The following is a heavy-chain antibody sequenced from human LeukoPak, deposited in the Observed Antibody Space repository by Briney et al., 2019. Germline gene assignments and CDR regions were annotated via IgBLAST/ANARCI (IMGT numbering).Heavy chain of an antibody. CDR3: ARGPDSGSYFPYDS. Sequence: ASVKVSCKASGYTFTSYGISWVRQAPGQGLEWMGWINPNSGYTNYAQKFQGRVTMTRDTSISAAYMDLSRLRSDDTAVYYCARGPDSGSYFPYDSWGQGTLVTVSS. CDR2: INPNSGYT. D-gene: IGHD1-26*01. V-gene: IGHV1-2*02. J-gene: IGHJ4*02. CDR1: GYTFTSYG.